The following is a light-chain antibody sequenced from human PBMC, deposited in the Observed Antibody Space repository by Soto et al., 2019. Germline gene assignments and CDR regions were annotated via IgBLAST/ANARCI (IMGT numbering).Light chain of an antibody. V-gene: IGLV1-40*01. CDR1: SSNIGAGYD. Sequence: QSVLTQPPSVSGAPGQRVTISCTGSSSNIGAGYDVHWYHQLPGTAPKLLIYANNNRPSGVPDRFSGSKSGTSASLAITGLQAEDEADYDCQSYDSSLSGVFAGGTKLTVL. CDR3: QSYDSSLSGV. CDR2: ANN. J-gene: IGLJ2*01.